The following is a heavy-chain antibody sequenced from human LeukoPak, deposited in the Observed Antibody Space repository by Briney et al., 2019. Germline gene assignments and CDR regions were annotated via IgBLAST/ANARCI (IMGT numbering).Heavy chain of an antibody. V-gene: IGHV3-30*02. CDR2: IRYDGSNK. CDR1: GFTFRSYG. Sequence: GGSLSLSGAPSGFTFRSYGMHWSRKAPAKGLEGGAFIRYDGSNKYYADSVKGRFTVSRDNSKNTLYLQMNSLRAEDTAVYYCAKDPNGDYVGAFDFWGQGTMVTVSS. CDR3: AKDPNGDYVGAFDF. D-gene: IGHD4-17*01. J-gene: IGHJ3*01.